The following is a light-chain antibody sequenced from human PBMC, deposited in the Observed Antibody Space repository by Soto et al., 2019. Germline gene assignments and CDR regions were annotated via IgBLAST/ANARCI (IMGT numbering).Light chain of an antibody. V-gene: IGLV1-44*01. Sequence: SVLTQPPSASGTPGQRVTISCSGSSSNIGLNTVTWYQHLPRAAPKLLIYTNDQRPSGVPDRFSASKSGTAASLAISGLQSEDEADYYCVAWDDSLNGYVFGTGTKLTVL. CDR1: SSNIGLNT. CDR3: VAWDDSLNGYV. J-gene: IGLJ1*01. CDR2: TND.